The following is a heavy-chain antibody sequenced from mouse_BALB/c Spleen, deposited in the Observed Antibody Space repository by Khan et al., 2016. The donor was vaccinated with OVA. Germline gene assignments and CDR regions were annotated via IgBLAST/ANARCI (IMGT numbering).Heavy chain of an antibody. CDR3: ASELGRYYALDY. Sequence: VELVESGPGLVKPPQSLSLTCTVTGYSITSDYAWNWIRQFPGNKLEWMGYISYSGSTTYNPSLKSRISITRDTSKDQFFLQLKSVTSEDTATYYCASELGRYYALDYWGQGTSVTVSS. V-gene: IGHV3-2*02. CDR2: ISYSGST. J-gene: IGHJ4*01. CDR1: GYSITSDYA. D-gene: IGHD4-1*01.